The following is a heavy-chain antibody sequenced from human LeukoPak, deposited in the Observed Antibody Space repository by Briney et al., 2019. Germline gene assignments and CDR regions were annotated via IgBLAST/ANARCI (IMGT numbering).Heavy chain of an antibody. D-gene: IGHD1-26*01. CDR3: ATKPRSHSGSYWLDY. V-gene: IGHV1-24*01. CDR2: FDPEDGET. J-gene: IGHJ4*02. Sequence: ASVKVSCKVSGYTRTELSMHWVRQAPGKGLEWMGGFDPEDGETIYAQKFQGRVTMTGDTSTDTAYMELSSLRSEDTAVYYCATKPRSHSGSYWLDYWGQGTLVTVSS. CDR1: GYTRTELS.